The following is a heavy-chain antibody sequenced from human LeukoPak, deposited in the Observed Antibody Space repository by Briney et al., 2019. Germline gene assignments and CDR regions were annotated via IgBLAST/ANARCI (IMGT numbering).Heavy chain of an antibody. Sequence: SETLSLTCAVYGGSSRGYYWNWLWIRQSPGKGLEWIGEINGGSPNYNPSLKSRVTISENKSLNQFSLRLSSVTAVDTAVYYCARARYYYDSSALLEYFDYWGQGTLVTVSS. CDR2: INGGSP. J-gene: IGHJ4*02. CDR1: GGSSRGYY. D-gene: IGHD3-22*01. V-gene: IGHV4-34*01. CDR3: ARARYYYDSSALLEYFDY.